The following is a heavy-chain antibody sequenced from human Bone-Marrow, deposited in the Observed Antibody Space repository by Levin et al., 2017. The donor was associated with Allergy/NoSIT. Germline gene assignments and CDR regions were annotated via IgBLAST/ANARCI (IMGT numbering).Heavy chain of an antibody. CDR2: IKQDGSEK. CDR3: STWEGVVINAPMDV. Sequence: GGSLRLSCAASGFTFSSYWMSWVRQAPGKGLEWVANIKQDGSEKYYVDSVKGRFTISRDNAKNSLYLQMNSLRAEDTAVYYCSTWEGVVINAPMDVWGKGTTVTVSS. CDR1: GFTFSSYW. D-gene: IGHD3-3*01. V-gene: IGHV3-7*03. J-gene: IGHJ6*04.